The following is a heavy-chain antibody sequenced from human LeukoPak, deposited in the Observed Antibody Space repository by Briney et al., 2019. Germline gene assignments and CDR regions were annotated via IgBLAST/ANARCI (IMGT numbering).Heavy chain of an antibody. CDR1: GFTFSTYS. Sequence: GGSLRLSCAASGFTFSTYSMKWVRQAPGKGLEWVSYISDSSAMYYADSVRGRFTISRENDKNSLFLQMNSLRAEDTAVYYCARDGGYSGYDADCWGQGTLITVSS. D-gene: IGHD5-12*01. J-gene: IGHJ4*02. V-gene: IGHV3-48*01. CDR3: ARDGGYSGYDADC. CDR2: ISDSSAM.